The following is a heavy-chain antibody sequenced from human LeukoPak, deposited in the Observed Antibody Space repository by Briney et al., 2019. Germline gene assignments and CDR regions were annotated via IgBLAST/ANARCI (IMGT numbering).Heavy chain of an antibody. CDR1: GGSFSGYY. Sequence: ETLSLTCGVYGGSFSGYYWSWVRQAPGKGLEWVSVIYSGGSTYYADSVKGRFTISRDNSKNTLYLQMNSLRAEDTAVYYCATHGYLFPPDAFDIWGQGTMVTVSS. J-gene: IGHJ3*02. V-gene: IGHV3-66*01. CDR2: IYSGGST. CDR3: ATHGYLFPPDAFDI. D-gene: IGHD1-1*01.